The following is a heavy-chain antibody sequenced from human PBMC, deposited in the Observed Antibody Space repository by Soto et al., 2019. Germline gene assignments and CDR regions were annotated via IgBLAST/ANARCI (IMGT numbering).Heavy chain of an antibody. CDR1: GGSISGSY. J-gene: IGHJ4*02. V-gene: IGHV4-59*01. CDR2: VYYTGST. Sequence: SETLSLTCSVSGGSISGSYWSWIRQSPGKGLEWLGYVYYTGSTNYSPSLRSRVSISVDTSKNEFSLRLSSVTAADTAVYFCARSVAVPGAHIDYWGQGTLVTVSS. D-gene: IGHD6-19*01. CDR3: ARSVAVPGAHIDY.